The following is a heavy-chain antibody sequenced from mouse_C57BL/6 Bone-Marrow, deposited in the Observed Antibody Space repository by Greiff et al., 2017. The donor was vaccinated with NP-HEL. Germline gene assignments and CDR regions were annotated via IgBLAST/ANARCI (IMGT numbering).Heavy chain of an antibody. J-gene: IGHJ2*01. V-gene: IGHV1-5*01. CDR2: IYPGNSDT. CDR1: GYTFTSYW. CDR3: TTGIYYDYDSDY. Sequence: EVQLQQSGTVLARPGASVKMSCKTSGYTFTSYWMHWVKQRPGQGLEWIGAIYPGNSDTSYNQKFKGKAKLTAVTSASTAYMELSSLTNEDAAVYYCTTGIYYDYDSDYWGQGTTLTVSS. D-gene: IGHD2-4*01.